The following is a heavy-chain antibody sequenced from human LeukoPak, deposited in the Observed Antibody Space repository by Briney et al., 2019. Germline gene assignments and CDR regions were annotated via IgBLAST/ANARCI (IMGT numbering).Heavy chain of an antibody. J-gene: IGHJ4*02. CDR2: ISSTTGYI. CDR1: GFTFRSYN. D-gene: IGHD3-9*01. V-gene: IGHV3-21*01. Sequence: GGSLRLSCAASGFTFRSYNMNWVRQAPGKGLEWVSSISSTTGYIYYAGSVKGRFTISRDNAKNSLYLQMNILRAEDTAVYYCARDRPLDSDILTGYYSTLDYWGQGTLVTVSS. CDR3: ARDRPLDSDILTGYYSTLDY.